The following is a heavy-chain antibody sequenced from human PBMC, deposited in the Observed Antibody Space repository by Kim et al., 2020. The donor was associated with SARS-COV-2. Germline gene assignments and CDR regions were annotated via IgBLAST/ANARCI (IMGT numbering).Heavy chain of an antibody. Sequence: ASVKVSCKASGYTFTSYAMHWVRQAPGQRLEWMGWINAGNGNTKYSQKFQGRVTITRDTSASTAYMELSSLRSEDTAVYYCARSDYGDYDLGYWGQGTLVTVSS. D-gene: IGHD4-17*01. J-gene: IGHJ4*02. CDR1: GYTFTSYA. CDR3: ARSDYGDYDLGY. V-gene: IGHV1-3*01. CDR2: INAGNGNT.